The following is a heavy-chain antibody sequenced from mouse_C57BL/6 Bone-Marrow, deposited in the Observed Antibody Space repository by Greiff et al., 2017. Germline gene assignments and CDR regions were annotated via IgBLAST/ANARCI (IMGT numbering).Heavy chain of an antibody. CDR1: GYTFTSYW. CDR3: ARKTLELRLWYFDV. D-gene: IGHD1-3*01. V-gene: IGHV1-59*01. J-gene: IGHJ1*03. Sequence: QVQLQQPGAELVRPGTSVKLSCKASGYTFTSYWMHWVKQRPGQGLEWIGVIDPSDSYTNYNLKFKGKATLTVDTSSSTAYMQLSSLTSEDSAVYYWARKTLELRLWYFDVWGTGTTVTVSS. CDR2: IDPSDSYT.